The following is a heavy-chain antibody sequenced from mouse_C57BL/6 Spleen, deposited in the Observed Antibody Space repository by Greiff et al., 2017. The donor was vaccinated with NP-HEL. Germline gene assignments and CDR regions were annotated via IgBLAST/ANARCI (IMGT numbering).Heavy chain of an antibody. D-gene: IGHD2-5*01. CDR1: GFSLTSYG. V-gene: IGHV2-3*01. CDR3: ATEGGYSNYPFAY. CDR2: IWGDGST. J-gene: IGHJ3*01. Sequence: VQRVESGPGLVAPSQSLSITCTVSGFSLTSYGVSWVRQPPGQGLEWLGVIWGDGSTHYHSALISRLSIRTDNSKSQVFLKLNSLQTDVTATYYCATEGGYSNYPFAYWGQGTLVTVSA.